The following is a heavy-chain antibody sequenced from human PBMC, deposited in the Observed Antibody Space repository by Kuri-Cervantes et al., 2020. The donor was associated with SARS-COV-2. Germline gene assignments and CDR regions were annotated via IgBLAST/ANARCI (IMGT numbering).Heavy chain of an antibody. CDR1: GFTFSSYS. D-gene: IGHD4-17*01. J-gene: IGHJ4*02. Sequence: GESLKISCAASGFTFSSYSMNWVRQAPGKGLEWVSSISSSSSYMYYADSVKGRFTISRDNAKNSLYLQMNSLRAEDTAVYYCARDHGDYYFDYWGQGTLVTVSS. CDR2: ISSSSSYM. CDR3: ARDHGDYYFDY. V-gene: IGHV3-21*01.